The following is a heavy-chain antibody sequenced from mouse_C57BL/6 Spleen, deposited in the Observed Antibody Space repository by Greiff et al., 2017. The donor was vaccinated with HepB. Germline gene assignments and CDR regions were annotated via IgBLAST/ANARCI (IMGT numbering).Heavy chain of an antibody. J-gene: IGHJ3*01. D-gene: IGHD1-1*01. V-gene: IGHV5-17*01. Sequence: VQLKESGGGLVKPGGSLKLSCAASGFTFSDYGMHWVRQAPEKGLEWVAYISSGSSTIYYADTVKGRFTISRDNAKNTLFLQMTSLRSEDTAMYYCARGHYGSSYVAYWGQGTLVTVSA. CDR3: ARGHYGSSYVAY. CDR2: ISSGSSTI. CDR1: GFTFSDYG.